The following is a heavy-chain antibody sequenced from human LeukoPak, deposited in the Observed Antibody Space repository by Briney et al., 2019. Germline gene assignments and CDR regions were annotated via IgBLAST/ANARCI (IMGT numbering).Heavy chain of an antibody. CDR2: ISSDGRHI. CDR3: ARCGGTRSLPSTSAMDV. CDR1: GFIFSSYA. Sequence: PGGSLRLSCAASGFIFSSYAVHWVRQAPGKGLEWVAVISSDGRHIFYADSVKGRFTISRDNSKNTLYLQMNSLRAEDTALYLCARCGGTRSLPSTSAMDVWGQGTTVTVS. V-gene: IGHV3-30*04. D-gene: IGHD2-15*01. J-gene: IGHJ6*02.